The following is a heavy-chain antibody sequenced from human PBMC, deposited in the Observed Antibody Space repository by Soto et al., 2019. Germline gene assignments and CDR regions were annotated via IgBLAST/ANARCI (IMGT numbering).Heavy chain of an antibody. CDR2: ISYDGSNK. CDR1: GFTFSSYG. Sequence: QVQLVESGGGVVQPGRSLRLSCAASGFTFSSYGMHWVRQAPGKGLEWVAVISYDGSNKYYADSVKGRFTISRDNSKNTLYLQMNSLRAEDTAVYYCAKDLADYGDYVNYYYYGMDVW. D-gene: IGHD4-17*01. J-gene: IGHJ6*01. V-gene: IGHV3-30*18. CDR3: AKDLADYGDYVNYYYYGMDV.